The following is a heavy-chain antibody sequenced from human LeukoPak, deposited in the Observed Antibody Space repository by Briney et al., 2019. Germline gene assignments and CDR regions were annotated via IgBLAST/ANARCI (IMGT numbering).Heavy chain of an antibody. J-gene: IGHJ4*02. Sequence: KPSETLSLTCFVSGGSISTYYWSWIRQPPGKGLEWIGDISHNGRTNYNPSLKSRLTMSIDTSKNQFSLKLTSLTAADTAIYYCARSYIQFSRPYFSDYWGQGTLVTASS. CDR3: ARSYIQFSRPYFSDY. CDR1: GGSISTYY. D-gene: IGHD2-2*01. V-gene: IGHV4-59*01. CDR2: ISHNGRT.